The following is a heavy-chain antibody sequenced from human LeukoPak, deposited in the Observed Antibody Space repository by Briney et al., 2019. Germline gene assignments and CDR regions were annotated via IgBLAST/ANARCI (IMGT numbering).Heavy chain of an antibody. D-gene: IGHD3-10*01. CDR1: GFNFSAYA. CDR3: ARGHAYNYGSNYMDV. Sequence: PGGSLRLSCEASGFNFSAYAMHWVRQAPGKGLEYVSVVTNNGDTTYYANSVKGRFTISRDNSKSTLFLQMDSLRGEDMGVYYCARGHAYNYGSNYMDVWGSGTTVTVS. J-gene: IGHJ6*03. V-gene: IGHV3-64*01. CDR2: VTNNGDTT.